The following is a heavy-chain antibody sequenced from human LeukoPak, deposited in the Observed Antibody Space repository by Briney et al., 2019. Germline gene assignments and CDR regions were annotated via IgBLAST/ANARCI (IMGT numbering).Heavy chain of an antibody. D-gene: IGHD3-9*01. CDR3: ARVRFRFTNYDILTGYAAFDI. J-gene: IGHJ3*02. CDR2: FGSRGSSI. V-gene: IGHV3-11*04. CDR1: GFTFSDYY. Sequence: GSLRLPCAASGFTFSDYYMSWIRQAPGKGLGGVLYFGSRGSSIYYADSVKGRFTISRDNAKNSLYLQMNSLRAEDTAVYYCARVRFRFTNYDILTGYAAFDIWGQGTMVTVSS.